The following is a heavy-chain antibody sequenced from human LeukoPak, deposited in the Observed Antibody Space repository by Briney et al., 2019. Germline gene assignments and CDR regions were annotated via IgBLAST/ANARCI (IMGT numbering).Heavy chain of an antibody. CDR1: AGTFSSYA. CDR3: ARALGIAVAGSKY. V-gene: IGHV1-69*04. CDR2: IIPILGIA. J-gene: IGHJ4*02. Sequence: SVKVSCKASAGTFSSYAISWVRQAPGQGLEWMGRIIPILGIANYAQKFQGRVTITADKSTSTAYMELSSLRSEDTAVYYCARALGIAVAGSKYWGQGTLVTVSS. D-gene: IGHD6-19*01.